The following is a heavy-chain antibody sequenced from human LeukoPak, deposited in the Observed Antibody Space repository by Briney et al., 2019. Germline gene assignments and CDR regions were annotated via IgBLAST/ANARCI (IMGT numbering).Heavy chain of an antibody. CDR3: AREHLGYCSSTSCYLNY. D-gene: IGHD2-2*01. Sequence: SSVKVSCKASGGTFSSYAISWVRQAPGQGLEWMGGIIPIFGTANYAHKFQGRVAITTYESTSTAYMDLSSLRSEDTAVYYCAREHLGYCSSTSCYLNYWGQGTLVTVSS. CDR1: GGTFSSYA. CDR2: IIPIFGTA. V-gene: IGHV1-69*05. J-gene: IGHJ4*02.